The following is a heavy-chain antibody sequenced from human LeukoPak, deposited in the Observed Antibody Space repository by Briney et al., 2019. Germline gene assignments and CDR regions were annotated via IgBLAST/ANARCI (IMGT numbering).Heavy chain of an antibody. D-gene: IGHD4-17*01. V-gene: IGHV1-8*02. CDR3: ARLRGYTVQI. CDR2: MNPNSGNT. J-gene: IGHJ3*02. Sequence: ASVKVSCKASGYTFTSYAMHWVRQAPGQRLEWMGWMNPNSGNTGYAQKFQGRVTMTRNTSISTAYMELSSLRSEDTAVYYCARLRGYTVQIWGQGTMVTVSS. CDR1: GYTFTSYA.